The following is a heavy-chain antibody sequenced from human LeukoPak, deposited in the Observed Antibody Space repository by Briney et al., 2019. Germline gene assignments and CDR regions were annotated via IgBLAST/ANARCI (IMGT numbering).Heavy chain of an antibody. J-gene: IGHJ4*02. V-gene: IGHV3-30-3*02. CDR2: ISYDGSNK. CDR1: GFTFSSYA. D-gene: IGHD1-26*01. Sequence: PGGSLRLSCAASGFTFSSYAMHWVRQAPGKGLEWVVVISYDGSNKYYADSVKGRFTISRDNSKNTLYLQMNSLRAEDTAVYYCAKSMEVGIDYWGQGTLVTVSS. CDR3: AKSMEVGIDY.